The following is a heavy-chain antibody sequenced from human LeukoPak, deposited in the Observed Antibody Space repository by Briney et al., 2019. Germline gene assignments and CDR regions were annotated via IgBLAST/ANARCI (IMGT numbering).Heavy chain of an antibody. CDR1: GFTFDDYA. CDR2: ISWNSGSI. J-gene: IGHJ3*02. Sequence: QPGGSLRLSCAASGFTFDDYAMHWVRQAPGKGLEWVSGISWNSGSIGYADSVKGRFTISRDNAKNSLYLQMNSLRAEDTALYYCAKDLSRDGYYTSFDIWGQGTMVTVSS. D-gene: IGHD5-24*01. V-gene: IGHV3-9*01. CDR3: AKDLSRDGYYTSFDI.